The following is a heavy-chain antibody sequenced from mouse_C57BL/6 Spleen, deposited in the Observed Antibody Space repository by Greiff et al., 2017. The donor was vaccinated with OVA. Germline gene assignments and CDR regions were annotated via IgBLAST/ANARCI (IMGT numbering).Heavy chain of an antibody. CDR3: AIDSSWTRFAY. CDR1: GYTFTSYW. Sequence: QVQLKQPGAELVKPGASVKVSCKASGYTFTSYWMHWVKQRPGQGLEWIGRIHPSDSDTNYNQKFKGKATLTVDKSSSTAYMQLSSLTSEDSAVYYCAIDSSWTRFAYWGQGTLVTVSA. J-gene: IGHJ3*01. CDR2: IHPSDSDT. V-gene: IGHV1-74*01. D-gene: IGHD3-2*02.